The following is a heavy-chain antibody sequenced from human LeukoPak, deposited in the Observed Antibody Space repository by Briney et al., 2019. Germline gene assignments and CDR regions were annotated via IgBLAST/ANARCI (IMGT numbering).Heavy chain of an antibody. Sequence: RPSETLSLTCTVSGGSISSYYWSWVRQPPGKGLEWIGYIYYSGSTNYNPSLKSRVTISVDTSKNQFSLNLSSVTAADTAVYYCARGTEVLWFGPYYYYMDVWGKGTTVTISS. CDR1: GGSISSYY. J-gene: IGHJ6*03. V-gene: IGHV4-59*12. CDR2: IYYSGST. CDR3: ARGTEVLWFGPYYYYMDV. D-gene: IGHD3-10*01.